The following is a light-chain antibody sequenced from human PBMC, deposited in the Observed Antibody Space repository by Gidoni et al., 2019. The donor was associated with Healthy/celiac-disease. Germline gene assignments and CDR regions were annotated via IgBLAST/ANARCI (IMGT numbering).Light chain of an antibody. CDR3: QQSYCTPLT. J-gene: IGKJ4*01. V-gene: IGKV1-39*01. Sequence: DIQMPQSPSSLSASVGDRVTITCRASQSISSYLNWYQQKPGKAPKLLIYASSSLQSGVPPPFSGSGAGTVFTLTIRRLQPEDVATYYCQQSYCTPLTFGGGTKVEIK. CDR2: ASS. CDR1: QSISSY.